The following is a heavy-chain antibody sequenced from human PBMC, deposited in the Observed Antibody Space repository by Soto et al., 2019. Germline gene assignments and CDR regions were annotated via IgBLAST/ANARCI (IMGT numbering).Heavy chain of an antibody. D-gene: IGHD6-13*01. Sequence: QVQLVESGGGLVRPGGSLRLSCAASGFTFSDYYMSWLRQAPGKGLEWVSYIGGSGSTIFYADSVSDRFTVSRDNAENSLYLETTSLRAEDTAIYYCARGITAACGFDFWGQATVVSVSS. V-gene: IGHV3-11*01. CDR2: IGGSGSTI. CDR3: ARGITAACGFDF. J-gene: IGHJ4*02. CDR1: GFTFSDYY.